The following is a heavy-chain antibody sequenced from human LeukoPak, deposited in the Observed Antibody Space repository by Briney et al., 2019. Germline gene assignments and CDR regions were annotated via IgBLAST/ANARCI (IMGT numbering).Heavy chain of an antibody. Sequence: GGSLRLSCAASGFTFSSYAMSWVRQAPGKGLEWVSAISGSGGSTYYADSVKGRFTISRDNSKNTLYLQMNSLRAEDTAVYYCAKDHGYCSGGSCYSEFDYWGQGTLVTVSS. J-gene: IGHJ4*02. CDR2: ISGSGGST. D-gene: IGHD2-15*01. CDR3: AKDHGYCSGGSCYSEFDY. CDR1: GFTFSSYA. V-gene: IGHV3-23*01.